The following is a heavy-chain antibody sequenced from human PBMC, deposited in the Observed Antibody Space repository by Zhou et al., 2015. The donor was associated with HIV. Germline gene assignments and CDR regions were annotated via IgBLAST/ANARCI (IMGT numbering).Heavy chain of an antibody. CDR1: GYSFTDYY. D-gene: IGHD6-19*01. CDR3: ARAQSIAVAGTTDAFDI. CDR2: MRPDFVT. Sequence: QVQLVQSGAEVKKPGASMKVSCKASGYSFTDYYIHWVRQAPGQGLEWMGCMRPDFVTHYAQRFQGRVTFTSDTSISTAYMELSRLRSDDTAFYYCARAQSIAVAGTTDAFDIWGQGTSGHRLF. J-gene: IGHJ3*02. V-gene: IGHV1-2*02.